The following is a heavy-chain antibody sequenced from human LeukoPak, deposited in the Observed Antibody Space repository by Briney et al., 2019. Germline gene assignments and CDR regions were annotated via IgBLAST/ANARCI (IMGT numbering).Heavy chain of an antibody. Sequence: SQTLSLTFAISGDSVSSNSAVWNWIRQSPSRGLEWLGRTYYRSKWYNDYAVSVKSRITINPDTSKNQFSLQLNSVTPEDTAVYYCARSSTSWPTRPFDPWGQGTLVTVSS. D-gene: IGHD2-2*01. V-gene: IGHV6-1*01. J-gene: IGHJ5*02. CDR2: TYYRSKWYN. CDR3: ARSSTSWPTRPFDP. CDR1: GDSVSSNSAV.